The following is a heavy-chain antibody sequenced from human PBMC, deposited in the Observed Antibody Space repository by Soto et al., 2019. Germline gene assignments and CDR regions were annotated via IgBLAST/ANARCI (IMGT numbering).Heavy chain of an antibody. Sequence: EVQLLESGGGLVQPGGSLRLSCAASGFTFSNNAMTWVRQAPGRGLEFVSVISGGGGVTYYADSVKGRFTTSRDNSKNPLFLQMNSLRVEDTAIYYCAKDSTESTSWYDFHYWGQGTLVTVS. V-gene: IGHV3-23*01. D-gene: IGHD6-13*01. CDR3: AKDSTESTSWYDFHY. J-gene: IGHJ4*02. CDR1: GFTFSNNA. CDR2: ISGGGGVT.